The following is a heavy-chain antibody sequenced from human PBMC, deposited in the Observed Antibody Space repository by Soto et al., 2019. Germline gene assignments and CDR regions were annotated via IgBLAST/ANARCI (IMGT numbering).Heavy chain of an antibody. J-gene: IGHJ6*02. CDR2: IIPVLGMT. CDR1: GGTFSSYT. D-gene: IGHD3-10*01. V-gene: IGHV1-69*02. CDR3: ATSGRSKPIDV. Sequence: QVKLVQSGAEVKKPGSSVKVSCKASGGTFSSYTISWVRQAPGQGLEWMGRIIPVLGMTNYAQKLQGRVTITADSSWTTAYVELSSLRSGDTALYYCATSGRSKPIDVWGQGTTVTVSS.